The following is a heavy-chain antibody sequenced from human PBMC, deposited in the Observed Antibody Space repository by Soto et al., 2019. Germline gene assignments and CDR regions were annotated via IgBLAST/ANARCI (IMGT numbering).Heavy chain of an antibody. V-gene: IGHV4-34*01. CDR3: ARMAGSWCFDL. Sequence: SETLSLTCAVHGGSFSGFYWTWIRQPPGKGLEWIGEINHSGSSNYNPPLKSRVTMSLDTSRNQFSLSLNSVTAADTAVYYSARMAGSWCFDLWGRGTLVTVYS. CDR1: GGSFSGFY. CDR2: INHSGSS. J-gene: IGHJ2*01. D-gene: IGHD6-6*01.